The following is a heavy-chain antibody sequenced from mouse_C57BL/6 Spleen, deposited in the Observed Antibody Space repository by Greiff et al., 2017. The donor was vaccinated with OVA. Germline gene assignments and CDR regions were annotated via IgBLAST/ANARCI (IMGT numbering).Heavy chain of an antibody. D-gene: IGHD1-1*01. CDR3: ARSGYYGSSPYAMDY. CDR2: IHPNSGST. J-gene: IGHJ4*01. Sequence: VQLQQSGAELVKPGASVKLSCKASGYTFTSYWMHWVKQRPGQGLEWIGMIHPNSGSTNYNEKFKSKATLTVDKSSSTAYMQLSSLTSEDSAVYYCARSGYYGSSPYAMDYWGQGTSVTVSS. V-gene: IGHV1-64*01. CDR1: GYTFTSYW.